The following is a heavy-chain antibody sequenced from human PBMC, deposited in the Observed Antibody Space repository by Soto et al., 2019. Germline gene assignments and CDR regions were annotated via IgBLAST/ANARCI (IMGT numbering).Heavy chain of an antibody. CDR2: ITGSGGST. J-gene: IGHJ6*02. Sequence: GGSLRLSCAASGFTFSSYAMSWVRQAPGKGLEWVSAITGSGGSTYYADSVKGRFTISRDNSKNTLYLQMNSLRAEDTAVYYCARNVFGEDAYCYYGMDVWGQGTTVTVSS. D-gene: IGHD3-10*02. CDR1: GFTFSSYA. V-gene: IGHV3-23*01. CDR3: ARNVFGEDAYCYYGMDV.